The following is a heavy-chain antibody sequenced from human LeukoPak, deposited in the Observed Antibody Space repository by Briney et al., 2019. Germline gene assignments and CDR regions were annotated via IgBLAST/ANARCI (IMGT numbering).Heavy chain of an antibody. J-gene: IGHJ5*02. CDR1: GFTFSSYS. CDR3: ARGPKDYNWFDP. Sequence: TGGSLRLSCAASGFTFSSYSMNWVRQAPGKGLEWVSYISSSSSTIYYADSVKGRFTISRDNAKNSLYLQMNGLRAEDTAVYYCARGPKDYNWFDPRGQGTLVTVSS. CDR2: ISSSSSTI. V-gene: IGHV3-48*01.